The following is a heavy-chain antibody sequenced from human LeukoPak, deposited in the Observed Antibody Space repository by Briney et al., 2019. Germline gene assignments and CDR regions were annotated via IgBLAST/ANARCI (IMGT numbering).Heavy chain of an antibody. D-gene: IGHD1-26*01. CDR2: ISSSSSYI. Sequence: PGGSLRLSCAASGFTFSSYSMNWVRQAPGKGLEWVSSISSSSSYIYYADSVKGRFTISRDNAKNSLYLQMNSLRAEDTAVYYCARAGSIVGATKWVFRDGFDYWGQGTLVTVSS. V-gene: IGHV3-21*01. J-gene: IGHJ4*02. CDR3: ARAGSIVGATKWVFRDGFDY. CDR1: GFTFSSYS.